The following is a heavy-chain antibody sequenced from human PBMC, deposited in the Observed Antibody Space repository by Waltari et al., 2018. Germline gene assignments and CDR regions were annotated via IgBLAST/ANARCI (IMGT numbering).Heavy chain of an antibody. CDR1: GFTFSNYA. Sequence: EVQLLESGGGLVQPGGSLRLSCDTSGFTFSNYAMSWARQAPGKGLGGGAAVSISGGSKWYAVSGKGRLTLSRDNSKNKVVLQMASLGAEDTAVYYCAREEKDNSGYRTTRFGYWGQGTLVTVSS. V-gene: IGHV3-23*01. CDR2: VSISGGSK. CDR3: AREEKDNSGYRTTRFGY. J-gene: IGHJ4*02. D-gene: IGHD5-12*01.